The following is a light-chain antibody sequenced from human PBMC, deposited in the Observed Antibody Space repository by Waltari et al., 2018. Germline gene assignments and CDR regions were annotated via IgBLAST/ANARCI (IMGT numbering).Light chain of an antibody. Sequence: EIVMTQSPATLSVSPGARATLSSRASQSVSSNLTWYQQKPGQAPRLLIYGAATRATGMPAGFSGSVSGTEFTLTISSMQSEDFAVYYCQQYKNWPPTFGGGTKVEIK. J-gene: IGKJ4*01. CDR1: QSVSSN. CDR3: QQYKNWPPT. CDR2: GAA. V-gene: IGKV3-15*01.